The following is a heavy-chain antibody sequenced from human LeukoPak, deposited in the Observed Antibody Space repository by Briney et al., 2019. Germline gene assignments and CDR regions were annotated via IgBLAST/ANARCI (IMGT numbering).Heavy chain of an antibody. D-gene: IGHD3-10*01. CDR3: ARGGFRLGYYGSGSGYLFDY. CDR2: MNPNSGNT. V-gene: IGHV1-8*02. J-gene: IGHJ4*02. Sequence: ASVKVSCKASGYTFTSYGISWVRQAPGQGLEWMGWMNPNSGNTGYAQKFQGRVTMTRNTSIRTAYMELSSLRSEDTAVYYCARGGFRLGYYGSGSGYLFDYWGQGTLVTVSS. CDR1: GYTFTSYG.